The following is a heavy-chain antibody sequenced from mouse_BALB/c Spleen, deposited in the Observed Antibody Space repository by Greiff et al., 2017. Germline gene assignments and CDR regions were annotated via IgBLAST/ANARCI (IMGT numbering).Heavy chain of an antibody. Sequence: VKLQESGPQLVRPGASVKISCKASGYSFTSYWMHWVKQRPGQGLEWIGMIDPSDSETRLNQKFKDKATLTVDKSSSTAYMQLSSPTSEDSAVYYCARITTVVATRYFDYWGQGTTLTVSS. CDR3: ARITTVVATRYFDY. CDR2: IDPSDSET. D-gene: IGHD1-1*01. J-gene: IGHJ2*01. V-gene: IGHV1S126*01. CDR1: GYSFTSYW.